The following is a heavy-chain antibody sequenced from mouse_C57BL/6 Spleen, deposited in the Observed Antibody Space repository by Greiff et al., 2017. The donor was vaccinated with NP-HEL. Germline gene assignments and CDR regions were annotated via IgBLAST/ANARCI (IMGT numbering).Heavy chain of an antibody. J-gene: IGHJ3*01. CDR1: GYSITSGYY. Sequence: EVQLVESGPGLVKPSQSLSLTCSVTGYSITSGYYWNWIRQFPGNKLEWMGYISYDGSNNYNPSLKNRISITRDTSKNQFFLKLNSVTTEDTATYYCARDVVNGFFAYWGQGTLVTVSA. D-gene: IGHD2-13*01. CDR2: ISYDGSN. CDR3: ARDVVNGFFAY. V-gene: IGHV3-6*01.